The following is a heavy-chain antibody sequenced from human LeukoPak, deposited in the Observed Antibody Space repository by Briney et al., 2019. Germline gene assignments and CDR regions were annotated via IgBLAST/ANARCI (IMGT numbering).Heavy chain of an antibody. Sequence: PGRSLRLSCAASGFTFSSYGMHWVRQAPGKGLEWVAVISYDGSNKYYADSVKGRFTISRDNSKNTLYLQMNSLRAEDTAVYYCAKDGGWLGYYDILTGYMARYYYCGMDVWGKGTTVTVSS. J-gene: IGHJ6*04. V-gene: IGHV3-30*18. D-gene: IGHD3-9*01. CDR2: ISYDGSNK. CDR1: GFTFSSYG. CDR3: AKDGGWLGYYDILTGYMARYYYCGMDV.